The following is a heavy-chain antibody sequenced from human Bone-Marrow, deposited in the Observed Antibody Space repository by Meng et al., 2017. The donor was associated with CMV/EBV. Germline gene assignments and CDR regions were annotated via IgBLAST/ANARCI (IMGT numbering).Heavy chain of an antibody. J-gene: IGHJ4*02. D-gene: IGHD3-22*01. Sequence: GGSLRLSCAASGFTFSSYAMNWVRQAPGKGLEWVSYISSSGSTIYYADSVKGRFTISRDNTKNSLYLQMNSLRAEDTAVYYCASTLTSSGNDYWGQGTLVTVSS. V-gene: IGHV3-48*03. CDR3: ASTLTSSGNDY. CDR1: GFTFSSYA. CDR2: ISSSGSTI.